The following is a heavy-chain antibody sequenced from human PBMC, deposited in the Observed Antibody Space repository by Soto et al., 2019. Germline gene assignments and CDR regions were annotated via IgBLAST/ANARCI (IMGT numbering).Heavy chain of an antibody. V-gene: IGHV4-59*01. CDR3: AGRSYYLPLLIHEGFFQH. D-gene: IGHD3-10*01. CDR1: GDSLNGFY. Sequence: KSSETLSLTCTVSGDSLNGFYWSWIRQPPGGGLEWIGYIFYTGTTDYNPSLESRLTISKDTSKNQVSLRLTSVTAADTAVYFCAGRSYYLPLLIHEGFFQHWGQGTPVTVSS. CDR2: IFYTGTT. J-gene: IGHJ1*01.